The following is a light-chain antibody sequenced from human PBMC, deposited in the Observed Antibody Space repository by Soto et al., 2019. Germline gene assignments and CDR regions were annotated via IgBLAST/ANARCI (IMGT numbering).Light chain of an antibody. CDR2: DAS. Sequence: QMSQSPSTPPPYVEDRVTITCRARQSISSWLAWYQHKPGKAPKLLIYDASNLDSGVPSRFSGSGSGTEFSLTISNLQPDDFATYYCQQYENYWTFGQGTKVDIK. V-gene: IGKV1-5*01. CDR1: QSISSW. CDR3: QQYENYWT. J-gene: IGKJ1*01.